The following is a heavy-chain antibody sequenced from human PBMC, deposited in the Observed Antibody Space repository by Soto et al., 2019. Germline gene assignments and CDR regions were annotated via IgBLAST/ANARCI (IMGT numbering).Heavy chain of an antibody. CDR2: IYYSGST. D-gene: IGHD3-22*01. CDR1: GGSISSSSFQ. J-gene: IGHJ4*02. CDR3: ARDGYYADSRGSKDDGFDY. Sequence: SEILSLTCTVSGGSISSSSFQWGWIRQPPGKGLEWIGSIYYSGSTGYNPSLKSRVTMSIDTSKNQFSLKLSSVTAADTAVYYCARDGYYADSRGSKDDGFDYWGQGTLVNVSA. V-gene: IGHV4-39*07.